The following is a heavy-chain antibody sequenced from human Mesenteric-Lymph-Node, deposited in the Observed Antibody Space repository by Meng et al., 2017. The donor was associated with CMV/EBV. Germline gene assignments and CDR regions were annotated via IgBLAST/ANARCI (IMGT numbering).Heavy chain of an antibody. Sequence: GESLKISCQGSGYSFTSYWIGWVRQMPGKGLEWMGIIFPGDSEIRYSPSFQGQVTISADKSISTAYLQWSSLKASDTAKYYCATISSGGRMLQHWGQGTLVTVSS. V-gene: IGHV5-51*01. D-gene: IGHD3-22*01. CDR1: GYSFTSYW. CDR3: ATISSGGRMLQH. J-gene: IGHJ1*01. CDR2: IFPGDSEI.